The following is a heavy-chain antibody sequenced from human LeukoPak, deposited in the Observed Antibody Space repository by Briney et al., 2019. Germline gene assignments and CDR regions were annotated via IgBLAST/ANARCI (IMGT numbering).Heavy chain of an antibody. CDR1: GFTFSSYS. CDR3: ARSRITYYYDSSVSDWFDP. CDR2: INHSGST. Sequence: GSLRLSCAASGFTFSSYSTNWVRQAPGKGLEWIGEINHSGSTNYNPSLKSRVTISVDTSKNQFSLKLSSVTAADTAVYYCARSRITYYYDSSVSDWFDPWGQGTLVTVSS. V-gene: IGHV4-34*01. J-gene: IGHJ5*02. D-gene: IGHD3-22*01.